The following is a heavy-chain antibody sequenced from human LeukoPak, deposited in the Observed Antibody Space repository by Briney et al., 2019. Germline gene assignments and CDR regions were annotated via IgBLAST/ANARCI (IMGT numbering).Heavy chain of an antibody. D-gene: IGHD4-17*01. CDR3: ARDLTTVTVIRYYFDY. V-gene: IGHV1-3*01. Sequence: GASVKVSCKASGYTFTSYAMHWVRQAPGQRLEWMGWINAGNGNTKYSQKFQGRVTITRDTSAGTAYMELSSLRSEDTAVYYCARDLTTVTVIRYYFDYWGQGTLVTVSS. J-gene: IGHJ4*02. CDR2: INAGNGNT. CDR1: GYTFTSYA.